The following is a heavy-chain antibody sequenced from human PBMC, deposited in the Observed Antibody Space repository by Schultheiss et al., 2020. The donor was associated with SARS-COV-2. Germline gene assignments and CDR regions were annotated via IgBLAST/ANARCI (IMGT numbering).Heavy chain of an antibody. J-gene: IGHJ4*02. Sequence: GGSLRLSCAASGFTVSSNYMSWVRQAPGKGLEWVSVIYSGGSTYYADSVKGRFTISRDNSKNTLYLQMNSPRAEDTAVYYCAREAYSSSLDYWGQGTLVTVSS. CDR3: AREAYSSSLDY. D-gene: IGHD6-6*01. CDR1: GFTVSSNY. CDR2: IYSGGST. V-gene: IGHV3-66*01.